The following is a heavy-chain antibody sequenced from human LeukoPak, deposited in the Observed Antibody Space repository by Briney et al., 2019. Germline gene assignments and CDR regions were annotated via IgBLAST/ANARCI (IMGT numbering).Heavy chain of an antibody. V-gene: IGHV1-69*13. CDR1: GGTFSSYA. Sequence: EASVKVSCKASGGTFSSYAISWVRQAPGQGLEWMGGIIPIFGTANYAQKFQGRVTITADESTSTAYMELSSLRSEDTAVYYCARAVRDFWTSPVGYWGQGTLVTVSS. CDR2: IIPIFGTA. D-gene: IGHD3/OR15-3a*01. J-gene: IGHJ4*02. CDR3: ARAVRDFWTSPVGY.